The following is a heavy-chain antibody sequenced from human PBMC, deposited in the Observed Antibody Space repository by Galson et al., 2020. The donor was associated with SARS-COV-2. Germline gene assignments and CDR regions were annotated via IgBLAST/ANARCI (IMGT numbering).Heavy chain of an antibody. J-gene: IGHJ3*02. D-gene: IGHD2-2*01. CDR2: ISSSSYI. V-gene: IGHV3-21*06. Sequence: TGGSLRLSCVGSGFTFSTYSMNWVRQAPGKGLEWVSSISSSSYIYYADSLKGRFTISRDNVKNSVYLQMNSLRAEDTAVYYCARDLGSDIVVEPATASDAFDIWGQGTMITVSS. CDR1: GFTFSTYS. CDR3: ARDLGSDIVVEPATASDAFDI.